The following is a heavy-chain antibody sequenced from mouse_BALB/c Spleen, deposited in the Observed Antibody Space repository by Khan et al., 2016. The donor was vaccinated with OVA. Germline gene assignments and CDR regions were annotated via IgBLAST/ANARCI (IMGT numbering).Heavy chain of an antibody. J-gene: IGHJ3*01. V-gene: IGHV5-9*03. D-gene: IGHD2-2*01. CDR2: ISSGGDNT. CDR1: GFTFSSFT. Sequence: EVELVESGGGLVKPGGSLKLSCAASGFTFSSFTMSWVRQTPEKRLEWVATISSGGDNTYYPDSEKGRFTISRDNAKNNLYLQMSSLRSEDTALYYCARSNYGSFAYWGQGTLVTVSA. CDR3: ARSNYGSFAY.